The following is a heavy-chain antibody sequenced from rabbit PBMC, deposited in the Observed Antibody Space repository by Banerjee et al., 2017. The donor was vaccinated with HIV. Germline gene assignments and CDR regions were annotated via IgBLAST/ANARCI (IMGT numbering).Heavy chain of an antibody. D-gene: IGHD2-1*01. Sequence: QSLEESGGGLVQPEGSLTLTCTASGFSFSSSYYMCWVRQAPGKGLEWIACIDAGKGDTGYASWAKGRFTISKTSSTTVTLQMTSLTAADTATYFCAREAHYGGGDYLYGVWSLWGQGTLVTVS. J-gene: IGHJ3*01. CDR3: AREAHYGGGDYLYGVWSL. V-gene: IGHV1S40*01. CDR1: GFSFSSSYY. CDR2: IDAGKGDT.